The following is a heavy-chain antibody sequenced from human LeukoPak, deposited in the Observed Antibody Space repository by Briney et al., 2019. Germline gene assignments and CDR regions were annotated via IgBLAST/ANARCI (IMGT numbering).Heavy chain of an antibody. CDR1: GGSFSGYY. Sequence: SETLSLTCAVYGGSFSGYYWSWIRQPPGKGLEWIGEINHSGSTNYNPSLKSRVTISVDTSKNQFSLKLSSVTAADTAVYYCARDYYGGNSDWGQGTLVTVSS. J-gene: IGHJ4*02. CDR3: ARDYYGGNSD. D-gene: IGHD4-23*01. CDR2: INHSGST. V-gene: IGHV4-34*01.